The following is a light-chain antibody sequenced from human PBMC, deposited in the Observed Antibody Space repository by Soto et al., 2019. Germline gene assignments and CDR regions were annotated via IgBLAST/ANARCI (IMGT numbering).Light chain of an antibody. CDR3: SSYTSSSTRV. J-gene: IGLJ1*01. V-gene: IGLV2-14*01. Sequence: QSALTQPASVSGSPGQSITISCTGTSSDVGDYNYVSWYQQHPGKAPKLMIFDVSNRPSGVSNRFSGSKSGNTASLTISGLQAEDEADSYCSSYTSSSTRVFGTGTKVTVL. CDR1: SSDVGDYNY. CDR2: DVS.